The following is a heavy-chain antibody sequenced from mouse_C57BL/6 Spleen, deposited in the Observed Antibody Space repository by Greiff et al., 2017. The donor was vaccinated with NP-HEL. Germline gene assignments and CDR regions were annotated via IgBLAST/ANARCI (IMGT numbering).Heavy chain of an antibody. CDR1: GYTFTSYG. CDR3: ARSKEGSSRAWFAY. CDR2: IYPRSGNT. V-gene: IGHV1-81*01. J-gene: IGHJ3*01. D-gene: IGHD3-2*02. Sequence: VKLVESGAELARPGASVKLSCKASGYTFTSYGISWVKQRTGQGLEWIGEIYPRSGNTYYNEKFKGKATLTADKSSSTAYMELRSLTSEDSAVYFCARSKEGSSRAWFAYWGQGTLVTVSA.